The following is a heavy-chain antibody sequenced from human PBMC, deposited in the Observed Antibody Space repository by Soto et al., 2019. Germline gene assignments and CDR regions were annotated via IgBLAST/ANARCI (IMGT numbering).Heavy chain of an antibody. CDR1: GFIFSSYS. CDR3: ARDQCLDAFDI. Sequence: QVQLVESGGGVVQPGRSLRLSCAASGFIFSSYSMHWVRQAPGKGLEWVAIISNDGSNKYYVDSVKGLFTISRDNSNNTLSLQMTSMRADDTAGYYCARDQCLDAFDIWGQGTMVTVSS. D-gene: IGHD2-2*01. V-gene: IGHV3-30-3*01. J-gene: IGHJ3*02. CDR2: ISNDGSNK.